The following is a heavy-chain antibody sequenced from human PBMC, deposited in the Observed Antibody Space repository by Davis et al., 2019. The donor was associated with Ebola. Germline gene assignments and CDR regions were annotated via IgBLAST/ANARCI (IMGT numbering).Heavy chain of an antibody. CDR3: ARRGTILSGFTLNNYFDF. J-gene: IGHJ4*02. D-gene: IGHD1-26*01. CDR2: IKQDESEK. Sequence: PGGSLRLSCAASGFTFSSYWMSWVRQAPGKGLEWVANIKQDESEKYYVDSVRGRLSISRDNAKNSLYLQMNSLRGEDTAVYYCARRGTILSGFTLNNYFDFWGQGSLVTVSS. V-gene: IGHV3-7*01. CDR1: GFTFSSYW.